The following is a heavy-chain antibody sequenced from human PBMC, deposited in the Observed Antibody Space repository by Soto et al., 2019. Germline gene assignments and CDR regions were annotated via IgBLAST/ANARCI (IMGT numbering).Heavy chain of an antibody. J-gene: IGHJ6*02. V-gene: IGHV1-2*02. CDR3: ARVGAYYDILTGYYTDYYGMDV. CDR2: INPNSGGT. Sequence: GASVKVSSKASGYTFTGYYMHWVRQTPGQGLEWMGWINPNSGGTNYAQKFQGRVTMTRDTSISTAYMELSRLRSDDTAVYYCARVGAYYDILTGYYTDYYGMDVWGQGTTVTVSS. D-gene: IGHD3-9*01. CDR1: GYTFTGYY.